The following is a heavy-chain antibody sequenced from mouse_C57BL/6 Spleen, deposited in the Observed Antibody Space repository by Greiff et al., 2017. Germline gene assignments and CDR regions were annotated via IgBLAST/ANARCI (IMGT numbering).Heavy chain of an antibody. CDR2: IHPNSGST. D-gene: IGHD1-1*01. CDR3: ARGKGHYYGSSYVYFDY. Sequence: QVQLQQPGAELVKPGASVKLSCKASGYTFTSYWMHWVKQRPGQGLEWIGMIHPNSGSTNYNEKFKSKATLTVDKCSSTAYMQLSSLTSEDSAVYYCARGKGHYYGSSYVYFDYWGQGTTLTVSS. CDR1: GYTFTSYW. V-gene: IGHV1-64*01. J-gene: IGHJ2*01.